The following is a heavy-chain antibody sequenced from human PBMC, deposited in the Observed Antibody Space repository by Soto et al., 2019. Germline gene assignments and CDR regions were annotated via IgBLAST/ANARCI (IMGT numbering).Heavy chain of an antibody. Sequence: QVQLQESGPGLVKPSETLSLTCTVSGVSISSYYWTWIRQPPGGGLEWIGYIYNDESSNYNPSLRSRVSISVDTSNNQFYLRLNSVTAADTSVYYCARVRGDTSSSYLYFYYCGQGTLVTVSS. D-gene: IGHD3-22*01. J-gene: IGHJ4*02. V-gene: IGHV4-59*12. CDR1: GVSISSYY. CDR3: ARVRGDTSSSYLYFYY. CDR2: IYNDESS.